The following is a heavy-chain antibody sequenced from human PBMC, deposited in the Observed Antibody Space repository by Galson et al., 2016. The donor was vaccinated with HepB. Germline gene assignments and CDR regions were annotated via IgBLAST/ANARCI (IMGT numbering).Heavy chain of an antibody. CDR1: GFSVISNY. D-gene: IGHD3-10*01. V-gene: IGHV3-53*01. J-gene: IGHJ6*02. CDR3: ARDRGWFGEPEFIYAMDV. CDR2: IERGGSA. Sequence: SLRLSCAASGFSVISNYMRWVRQAPGKGLEWVSLIERGGSAQYADSVKGRFTISRDNSKNVLYLQMSSLRADDTAVYYCARDRGWFGEPEFIYAMDVWGQGTTVTVSS.